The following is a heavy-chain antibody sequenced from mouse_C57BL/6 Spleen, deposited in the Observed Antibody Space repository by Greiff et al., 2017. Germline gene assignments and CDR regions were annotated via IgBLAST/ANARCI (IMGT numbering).Heavy chain of an antibody. D-gene: IGHD2-4*01. CDR3: ARSGDYDWFGY. J-gene: IGHJ2*01. CDR2: IDPSDSYT. CDR1: GYTFTSYW. Sequence: QVQLQQPGAELVMPGASVKLSCKASGYTFTSYWMHWVKQRPGQGLEWIGEIDPSDSYTNYNQKFKGKSTLTVDKSSSTAYMQLSSLTSEDSAVYYCARSGDYDWFGYWGQGTTLTVSS. V-gene: IGHV1-69*01.